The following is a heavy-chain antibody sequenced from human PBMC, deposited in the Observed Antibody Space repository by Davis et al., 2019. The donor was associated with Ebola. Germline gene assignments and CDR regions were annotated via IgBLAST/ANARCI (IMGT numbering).Heavy chain of an antibody. J-gene: IGHJ4*02. CDR3: AREGKYCSGGSCYSGTDY. CDR2: IRYDGSNK. D-gene: IGHD2-15*01. V-gene: IGHV3-30*02. Sequence: GGSLRLSCAASGFTFSSYGMHWVRQAPGKGLEWVAFIRYDGSNKYYADSVKGRFTISRDNSKNTLYLQMNSLRAEDTAVYYCAREGKYCSGGSCYSGTDYWGQGTLVTVSS. CDR1: GFTFSSYG.